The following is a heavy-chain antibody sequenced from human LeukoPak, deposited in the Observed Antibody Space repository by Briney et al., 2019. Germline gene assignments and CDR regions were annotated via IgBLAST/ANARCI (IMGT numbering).Heavy chain of an antibody. V-gene: IGHV4-59*01. Sequence: PSETLSLTCTVAGDSIRSYYWSWIRQPPGKGLEWIGNIYYIGGTNYNPSLKSRVTMSIDTSKNQFSLKLSSVTAADTAVYYCATAPLLYSGSFPANDYWGQGTLVTVSS. CDR2: IYYIGGT. D-gene: IGHD1-26*01. CDR3: ATAPLLYSGSFPANDY. J-gene: IGHJ4*02. CDR1: GDSIRSYY.